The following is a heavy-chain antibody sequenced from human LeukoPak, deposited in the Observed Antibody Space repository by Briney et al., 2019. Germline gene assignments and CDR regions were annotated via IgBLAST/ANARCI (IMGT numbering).Heavy chain of an antibody. CDR1: GGTFSSYA. J-gene: IGHJ4*02. Sequence: ASVKVSCKASGGTFSSYAISWVRQAPGQGLEWMGGIIPIFGTANYAQKFQGRVTITADESTSTAHMELSSLRSEDTAVYYCARDRAAAGTRGFDYWGQGTLVTVSS. D-gene: IGHD6-13*01. CDR3: ARDRAAAGTRGFDY. CDR2: IIPIFGTA. V-gene: IGHV1-69*13.